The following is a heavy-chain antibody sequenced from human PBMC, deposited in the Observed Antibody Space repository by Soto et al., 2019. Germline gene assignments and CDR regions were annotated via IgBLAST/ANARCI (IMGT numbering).Heavy chain of an antibody. CDR2: IYYSGST. Sequence: QLQLQESGPGLVKPSETLSLTCTVSGGSISSSSYYWGWIRQPPGKGLEWIGSIYYSGSTYYNPTLKSRVTISVDTSKNLFSLKLSSVTAADTAVYYCARRVTFGGVIVRDWFDPWGQGTLVTVSS. CDR3: ARRVTFGGVIVRDWFDP. CDR1: GGSISSSSYY. V-gene: IGHV4-39*01. D-gene: IGHD3-16*02. J-gene: IGHJ5*02.